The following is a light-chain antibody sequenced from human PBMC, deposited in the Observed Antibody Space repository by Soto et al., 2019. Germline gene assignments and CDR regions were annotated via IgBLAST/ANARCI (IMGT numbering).Light chain of an antibody. CDR1: RRVGSNY. J-gene: IGKJ2*01. Sequence: EIVLTQSPGNLSLSPGERATLSCRASRRVGSNYLACYKHVPGQAPSLLIYGASSRPTGVSDRFSGGGSATDFTLTISSLEPEDSAVYYCHQYGNSPQTFGQGTKVDIK. CDR2: GAS. V-gene: IGKV3-20*01. CDR3: HQYGNSPQT.